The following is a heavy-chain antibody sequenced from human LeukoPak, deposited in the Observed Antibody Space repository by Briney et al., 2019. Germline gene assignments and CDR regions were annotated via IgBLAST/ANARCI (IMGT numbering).Heavy chain of an antibody. V-gene: IGHV1-24*01. Sequence: ASLKVSCKVAVYTLTELSMHWVRQAPGKGLEWMGGFDPEDGETIYAQKFQGRVTMTEDTSTDTAYMELSSLRSEDPAVSYCATERPGSGSLPFDYWGQGPLVTVSS. D-gene: IGHD3-10*01. CDR2: FDPEDGET. J-gene: IGHJ4*02. CDR1: VYTLTELS. CDR3: ATERPGSGSLPFDY.